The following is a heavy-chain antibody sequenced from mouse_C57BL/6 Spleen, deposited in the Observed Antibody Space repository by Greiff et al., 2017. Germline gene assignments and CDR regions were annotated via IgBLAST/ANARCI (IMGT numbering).Heavy chain of an antibody. CDR2: IDPETGGT. Sequence: VQLQQSGAELVRPGASVTLSCKASGYTFTDYEMHWVKQTPVHGLEWIGAIDPETGGTADNQKFKGKAILTADKSSSTAYMELRSLTSEDSAVYYCTRDGNYVNFDYRGQGTTLTVSS. CDR1: GYTFTDYE. V-gene: IGHV1-15*01. D-gene: IGHD2-1*01. J-gene: IGHJ2*01. CDR3: TRDGNYVNFDY.